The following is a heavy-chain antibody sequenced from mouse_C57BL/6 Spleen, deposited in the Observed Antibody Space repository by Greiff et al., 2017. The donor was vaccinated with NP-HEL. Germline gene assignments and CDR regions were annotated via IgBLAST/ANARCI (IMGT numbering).Heavy chain of an antibody. CDR1: GYTFTSYW. J-gene: IGHJ2*01. CDR2: IHPNSGST. D-gene: IGHD4-1*01. V-gene: IGHV1-64*01. CDR3: ARPGKDYFDY. Sequence: VQLQQSGAELVKPGASVKLSCKASGYTFTSYWMHWVKQRPGQGLEWIGMIHPNSGSTNYNEKFKSKATLTVDKSSSTAYMQLSSLTSEDSAVYYCARPGKDYFDYWGQGTTLTVSS.